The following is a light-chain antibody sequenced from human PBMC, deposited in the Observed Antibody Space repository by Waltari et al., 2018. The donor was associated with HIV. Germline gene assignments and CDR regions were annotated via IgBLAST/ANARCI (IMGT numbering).Light chain of an antibody. V-gene: IGLV2-14*01. J-gene: IGLJ2*01. CDR1: SRDVGGYTY. CDR2: EVS. CDR3: SSYTSSSTLI. Sequence: QSALTQPASVSGSPGPSLTISFPGPSRDVGGYTYASWYQQHPGKAPKPMIYEVSNRPSGVSNRFSGSKSGNTASLTISGLQAEDEADYYCSSYTSSSTLIFGGGTKLTVL.